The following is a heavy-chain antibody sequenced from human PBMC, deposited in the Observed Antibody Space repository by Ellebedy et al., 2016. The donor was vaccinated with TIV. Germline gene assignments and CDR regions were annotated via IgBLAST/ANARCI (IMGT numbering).Heavy chain of an antibody. V-gene: IGHV3-7*01. Sequence: GESLKISCAASGFNFRSYWMTWVRQAPGKGLEWVAKIRQEGDVKYYVDSVRGRFTVSRDNARNSLYLQMNNLRVEDTAVYYCARRGSYGDYAVQINSWSDTWGQGTLVTVSS. D-gene: IGHD3-16*01. CDR1: GFNFRSYW. CDR3: ARRGSYGDYAVQINSWSDT. CDR2: IRQEGDVK. J-gene: IGHJ5*02.